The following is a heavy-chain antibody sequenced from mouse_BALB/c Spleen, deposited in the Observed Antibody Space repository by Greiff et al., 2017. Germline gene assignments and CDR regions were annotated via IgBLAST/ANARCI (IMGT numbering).Heavy chain of an antibody. CDR2: ISSGGSYT. V-gene: IGHV5-6-4*01. CDR3: TRDHYGNPFAY. D-gene: IGHD2-1*01. Sequence: VQLKESGGGLVKPGGSLKLSCAASGFTFSSYTMSWVRQTPEKRLEWVATISSGGSYTYYPDSVKGRFTISRDNAKNTLYLQMSSLKSEDTAMYYCTRDHYGNPFAYWGQGTLVTVSA. J-gene: IGHJ3*01. CDR1: GFTFSSYT.